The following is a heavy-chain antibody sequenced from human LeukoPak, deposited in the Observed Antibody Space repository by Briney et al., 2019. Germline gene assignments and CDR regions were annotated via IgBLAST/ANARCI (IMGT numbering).Heavy chain of an antibody. CDR1: GDSVTNDDYF. CDR3: ARQVEQWLVRY. V-gene: IGHV4-30-4*01. D-gene: IGHD6-19*01. Sequence: SETLSLTCTVSGDSVTNDDYFWGWTRQPPGEGLEWIGYIYYTAGTYYNPSLRSRLIMSIDASRNQFSLQLNSVTAADTAVYYCARQVEQWLVRYWGQGTLVTVSS. J-gene: IGHJ4*02. CDR2: IYYTAGT.